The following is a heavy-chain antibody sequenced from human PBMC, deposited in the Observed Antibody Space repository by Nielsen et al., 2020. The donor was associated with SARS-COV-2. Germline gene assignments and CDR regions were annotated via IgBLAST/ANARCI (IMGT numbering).Heavy chain of an antibody. J-gene: IGHJ4*02. CDR2: IYYSGST. Sequence: GSLRLSCTVSGGSISSYYWSWIRQPPGKGLEWIGYIYYSGSTNYNPSLKSRVTISVDTSKNQFSLKLSSVTAADTAVYYCARADDYGDYVDYWGQGTLVTVSS. CDR3: ARADDYGDYVDY. V-gene: IGHV4-59*01. D-gene: IGHD4-17*01. CDR1: GGSISSYY.